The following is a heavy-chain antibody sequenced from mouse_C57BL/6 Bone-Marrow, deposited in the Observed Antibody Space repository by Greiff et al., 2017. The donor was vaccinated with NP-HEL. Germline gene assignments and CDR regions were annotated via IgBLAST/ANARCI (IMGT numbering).Heavy chain of an antibody. Sequence: QVHVKQPGAELVMPGASVKLSCKASGYTFTSYWMHWVKQRPGQGLEWIGEIDPSDSYTNYNQKFKGKSTLTVDKSSSTAYMQLSSLTSEDSAVYYCARWGWLPGYFDYWGQGTTLTVSS. CDR2: IDPSDSYT. J-gene: IGHJ2*01. CDR3: ARWGWLPGYFDY. V-gene: IGHV1-69*01. CDR1: GYTFTSYW. D-gene: IGHD2-3*01.